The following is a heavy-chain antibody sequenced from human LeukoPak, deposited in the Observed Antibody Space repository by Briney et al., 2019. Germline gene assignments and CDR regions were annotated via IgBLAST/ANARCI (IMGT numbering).Heavy chain of an antibody. CDR2: VNPNSGDT. CDR1: GYSFNIYE. V-gene: IGHV1-8*01. J-gene: IGHJ5*02. CDR3: SRGPRFDP. Sequence: ASVKVSCKTSGYSFNIYEINWVRQATGQGLEWMGWVNPNSGDTDYAQKFLGRLTMTRSTSISTAYMELSGLRLEDTAVYYCSRGPRFDPWGQGTQVTVSS.